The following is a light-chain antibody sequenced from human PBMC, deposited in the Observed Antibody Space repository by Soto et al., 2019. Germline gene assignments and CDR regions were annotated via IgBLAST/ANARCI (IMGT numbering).Light chain of an antibody. CDR3: CAYASSRTFEVV. CDR1: SSDVGSNNL. CDR2: EGS. J-gene: IGLJ2*01. V-gene: IGLV2-23*03. Sequence: QSVLTQPASVSGSPGQSITISCTGTSSDVGSNNLVSWYQQHPGEVPKLMIYEGSKRPSGVSNRVSGSKSGNPASLTISGLQAEDEADYYCAYASSRTFEVVFGGGTQLTVL.